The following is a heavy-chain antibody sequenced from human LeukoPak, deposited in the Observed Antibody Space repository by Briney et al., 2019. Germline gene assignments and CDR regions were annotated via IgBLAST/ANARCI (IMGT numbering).Heavy chain of an antibody. CDR3: AGKDYYFDY. Sequence: GGSLRLSCAASGFTFSSYEMNWVRQAPGKGLEWVSYISSSGSTIYYADSVKGRFTIFRDNAKNSLYLQMNSLRAEDTAVYYCAGKDYYFDYWGQGTLVTVSS. D-gene: IGHD3/OR15-3a*01. V-gene: IGHV3-48*03. J-gene: IGHJ4*02. CDR2: ISSSGSTI. CDR1: GFTFSSYE.